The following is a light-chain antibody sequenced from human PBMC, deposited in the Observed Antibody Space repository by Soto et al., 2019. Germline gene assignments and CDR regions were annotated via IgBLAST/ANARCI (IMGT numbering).Light chain of an antibody. V-gene: IGLV2-14*03. CDR2: DVS. CDR3: SSHASGSTLI. J-gene: IGLJ2*01. CDR1: SSDVGAYNH. Sequence: QSVLTQPASASGSPGQSTTISCTGTSSDVGAYNHISWYQQHPGKAPKLLIYDVSNRPSGLSNRFSGSKSGNTASLTITGLQADDEADYYCSSHASGSTLIFGGGTKVTVL.